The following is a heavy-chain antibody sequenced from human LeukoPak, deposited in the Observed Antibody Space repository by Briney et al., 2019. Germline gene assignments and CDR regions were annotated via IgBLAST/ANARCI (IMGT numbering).Heavy chain of an antibody. CDR1: GFSVRSNY. CDR2: IYSGRST. D-gene: IGHD1-14*01. J-gene: IGHJ4*02. Sequence: GGSLRLSCAASGFSVRSNYMIWVRQAPGKGLEWVSVIYSGRSTYYADSVKGRVTISRDRSNNTLYLQMNSLRAEDTAVYYCASRGKGFPDPIDYWGQGTLVTVSS. CDR3: ASRGKGFPDPIDY. V-gene: IGHV3-66*01.